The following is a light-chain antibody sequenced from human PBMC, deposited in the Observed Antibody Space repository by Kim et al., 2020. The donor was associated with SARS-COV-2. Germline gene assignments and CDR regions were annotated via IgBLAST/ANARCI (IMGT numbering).Light chain of an antibody. CDR3: QHYTSWPLA. J-gene: IGKJ1*01. Sequence: EIVMTQSPVTLSVSPGDRATLSCRASQSVGNDLAWYQQKLGQAPRLLIYSVSTRATDIPARFSGSGSGTEFTLTISSLQSEDFAVYYCQHYTSWPLAFGQGTKVDIK. CDR1: QSVGND. CDR2: SVS. V-gene: IGKV3-15*01.